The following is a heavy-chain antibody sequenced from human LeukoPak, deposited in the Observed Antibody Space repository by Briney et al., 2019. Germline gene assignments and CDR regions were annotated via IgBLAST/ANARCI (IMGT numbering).Heavy chain of an antibody. CDR2: IYYSGST. CDR1: GGSISSGSYY. Sequence: PSETLSLTCTVSGGSISSGSYYWSWIRQPPGKGLEWIGYIYYSGSTNYNPSLKSRVTISVDTSKNQFSLKLSSVTAADTAVYYCARYSYGYWYYYYYMDVWGKGTTVTVSS. V-gene: IGHV4-61*01. D-gene: IGHD5-18*01. J-gene: IGHJ6*03. CDR3: ARYSYGYWYYYYYMDV.